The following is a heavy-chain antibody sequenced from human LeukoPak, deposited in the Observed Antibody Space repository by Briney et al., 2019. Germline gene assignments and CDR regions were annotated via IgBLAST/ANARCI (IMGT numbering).Heavy chain of an antibody. CDR3: ATSESQTKFDY. Sequence: GESLKISRKGSGYSFTTYWIGWVRQMPGKGLEWIGIIFPGDSDTTYSPSLRGQVTISADKSINTAYLQWSSLRASDTAMYYCATSESQTKFDYWGQGTLVTVSS. CDR1: GYSFTTYW. V-gene: IGHV5-51*01. D-gene: IGHD1/OR15-1a*01. J-gene: IGHJ4*02. CDR2: IFPGDSDT.